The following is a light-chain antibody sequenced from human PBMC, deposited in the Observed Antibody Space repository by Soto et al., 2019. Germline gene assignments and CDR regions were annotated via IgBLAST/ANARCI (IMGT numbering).Light chain of an antibody. Sequence: QSALTQPGSVSGSPGQSVTISCTGTSSDVGGYNYVSWYQQHPGKAPKLMIYDVSKRPSGVPHRFSGSKSGNTASLTISGLQAEDEADYYCCSYAGSSTWVFGGGTQLTVL. CDR2: DVS. CDR1: SSDVGGYNY. V-gene: IGLV2-11*01. J-gene: IGLJ3*02. CDR3: CSYAGSSTWV.